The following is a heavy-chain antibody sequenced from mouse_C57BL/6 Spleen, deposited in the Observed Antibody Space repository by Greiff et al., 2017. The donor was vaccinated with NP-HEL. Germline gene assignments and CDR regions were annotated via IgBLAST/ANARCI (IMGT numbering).Heavy chain of an antibody. V-gene: IGHV1-53*01. D-gene: IGHD2-3*01. CDR1: GYTFTSYW. Sequence: QVQLQQPGTELVKPGASVKLSCKASGYTFTSYWMHWVKQRPGQGLEWIGNINPSNGGTNYNEKFKNKATLTVDKSSSTAYMQLSSLTSEDSAVYYCAREGWLLHYSMDYWGQGTSVTVSS. CDR2: INPSNGGT. J-gene: IGHJ4*01. CDR3: AREGWLLHYSMDY.